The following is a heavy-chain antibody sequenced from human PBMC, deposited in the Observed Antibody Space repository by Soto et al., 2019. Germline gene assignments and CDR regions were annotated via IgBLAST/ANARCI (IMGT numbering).Heavy chain of an antibody. Sequence: EVQLLESGGGLVRPGGSLRLSCAASGFTFSSYAMGWVRQAPGKGLDWVAGISRAGTYTFYADSVRGRFSISRDNSRGKLDLYMHALRADDTAIDFVVKATVTEALGGSWGQGALVPVSS. CDR3: VKATVTEALGGS. V-gene: IGHV3-23*01. CDR2: ISRAGTYT. D-gene: IGHD4-17*01. J-gene: IGHJ5*02. CDR1: GFTFSSYA.